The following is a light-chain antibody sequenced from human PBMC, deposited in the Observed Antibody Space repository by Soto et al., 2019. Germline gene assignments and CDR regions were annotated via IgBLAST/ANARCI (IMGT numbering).Light chain of an antibody. CDR3: SSYTGNNHYV. CDR2: EVN. J-gene: IGLJ1*01. Sequence: QSALTQPPSASGSPGQSVAISCTGTSSDVGGYNYVSWYQQHPGKAPKLMIYEVNKRPSGVSNRFSGSKSGNTASLTISGLQTEDEADYYCSSYTGNNHYVFGTGTKLTVL. V-gene: IGLV2-8*01. CDR1: SSDVGGYNY.